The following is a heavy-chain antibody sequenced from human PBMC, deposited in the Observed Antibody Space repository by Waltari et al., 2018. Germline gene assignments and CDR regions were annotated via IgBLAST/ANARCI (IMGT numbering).Heavy chain of an antibody. D-gene: IGHD3-10*01. CDR3: TTDIMLRVFSNV. CDR1: GYSLSELS. J-gene: IGHJ6*02. CDR2: LEPEDEET. V-gene: IGHV1-24*01. Sequence: QVQLVQSGAEVRKPGASVKVSCKVSGYSLSELSMHWVRQAPGKGLEWVGGLEPEDEETAYAQKFQGRVTMTEDTSTDTAYMELSSLRSDDTAVYYCTTDIMLRVFSNVWGQGTTVTVSS.